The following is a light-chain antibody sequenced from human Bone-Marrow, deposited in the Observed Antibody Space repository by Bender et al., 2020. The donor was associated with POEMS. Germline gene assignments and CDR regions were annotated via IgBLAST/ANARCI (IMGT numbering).Light chain of an antibody. CDR3: GAWDAGLSGGV. CDR2: SDN. Sequence: QSVLTQPPSASGTPGQRVTISCSGSNSNIGTNAVNWYQQFPGTAPKLLIYSDNQRPSGVPDRFYALKSGPSASLGISGLQSEDEADYYCGAWDAGLSGGVFGGGTKLTVL. V-gene: IGLV1-44*01. J-gene: IGLJ3*02. CDR1: NSNIGTNA.